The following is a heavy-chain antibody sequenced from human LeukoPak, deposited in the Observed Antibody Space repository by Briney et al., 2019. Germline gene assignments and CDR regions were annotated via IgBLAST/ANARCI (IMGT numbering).Heavy chain of an antibody. J-gene: IGHJ6*03. V-gene: IGHV4-34*01. CDR1: GGSFSGYY. D-gene: IGHD3-10*01. Sequence: PSETLSLTCAVYGGSFSGYYWSWIRQPPGKGLEWIGEINHSGSTNYNPSLKSRVTISVDTSKNPFSLKLSSVTAADTAVYYCAMWFGELLGYYYMDVWGKGTTVTVSS. CDR2: INHSGST. CDR3: AMWFGELLGYYYMDV.